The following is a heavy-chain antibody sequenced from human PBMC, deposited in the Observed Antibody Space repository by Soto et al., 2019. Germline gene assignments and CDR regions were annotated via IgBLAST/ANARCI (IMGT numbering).Heavy chain of an antibody. CDR1: SGSISSSNW. D-gene: IGHD2-15*01. V-gene: IGHV4-4*02. J-gene: IGHJ5*02. CDR2: IYHSGST. Sequence: SETLSLTCAASSGSISSSNWWSWVRQPPGKGLEWIGEIYHSGSTNYNPSLKSRVTISVDKSKNQFSLKLSSVTAADTAVYYCARVYCSGGSCNIGWFDPWGQGTLVTVSS. CDR3: ARVYCSGGSCNIGWFDP.